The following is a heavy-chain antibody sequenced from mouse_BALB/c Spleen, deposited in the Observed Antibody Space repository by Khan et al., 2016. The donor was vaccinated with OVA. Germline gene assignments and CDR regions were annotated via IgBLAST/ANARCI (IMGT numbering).Heavy chain of an antibody. CDR1: GYTFTSYT. CDR3: ARKSARADY. J-gene: IGHJ2*01. CDR2: INPSSGHP. V-gene: IGHV1-4*01. Sequence: QVQLMQSGAELVKPGASVKMSCKASGYTFTSYTMHWVKQRPGQGLEWIGYINPSSGHPKYNQKFKDKVTLTADKSSSTAYMQLSSLTSEDSAVYDCARKSARADYWGQGTTLTVSS.